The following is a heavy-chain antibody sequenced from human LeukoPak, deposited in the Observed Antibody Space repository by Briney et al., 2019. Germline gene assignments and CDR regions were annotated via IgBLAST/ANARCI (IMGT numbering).Heavy chain of an antibody. CDR2: MNPNSGNT. Sequence: GASVKVSCKASGYTFTSYDINWVRQAPGQGLEWMGWMNPNSGNTGYAQKFQGRVTITRNTSISTAYMELSSLRSEDTAVYYCARALIAAAGRSFDPWGQGTLVTVSS. CDR3: ARALIAAAGRSFDP. CDR1: GYTFTSYD. D-gene: IGHD6-13*01. V-gene: IGHV1-8*03. J-gene: IGHJ5*02.